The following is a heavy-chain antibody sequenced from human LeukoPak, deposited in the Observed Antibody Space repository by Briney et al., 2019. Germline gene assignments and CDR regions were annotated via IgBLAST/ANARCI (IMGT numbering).Heavy chain of an antibody. D-gene: IGHD4-17*01. CDR2: MYYSGST. Sequence: PSETLPLTCTVSGGSISSSSYYWGWIRQPPGKGLEWIGSMYYSGSTYYNLSLKSRVTISVDTSKNQFSLRLSSVTAADTAVYYCARHERDYGDFDYWGHGTLVTVSS. CDR3: ARHERDYGDFDY. V-gene: IGHV4-39*01. J-gene: IGHJ4*01. CDR1: GGSISSSSYY.